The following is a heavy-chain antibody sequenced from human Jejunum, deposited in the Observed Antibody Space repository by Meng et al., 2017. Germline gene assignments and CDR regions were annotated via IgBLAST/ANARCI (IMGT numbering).Heavy chain of an antibody. CDR1: GDSFPDYY. Sequence: QLQLLQWGAGLLKPSETLSLTCTVYGDSFPDYYWNWIRQPPGKGLEWIGEIHHSGSTNYNPSLESRVTISRDTSKKQFSLRLSSVTAADTAVYYCARRIRGGSYLGWGQGTLVTVSS. J-gene: IGHJ4*02. CDR2: IHHSGST. CDR3: ARRIRGGSYLG. D-gene: IGHD1-26*01. V-gene: IGHV4-34*01.